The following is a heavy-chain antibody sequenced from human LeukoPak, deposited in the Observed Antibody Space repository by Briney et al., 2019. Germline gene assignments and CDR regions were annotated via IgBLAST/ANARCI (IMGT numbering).Heavy chain of an antibody. CDR3: AKDRSSWYYPFDY. D-gene: IGHD6-13*01. J-gene: IGHJ4*02. Sequence: GGSLRLSCAASVYTSRVDGMHSGPQAPRKGLGWGAVMWNDRSNKYYASSVKGRFTISRDNSKNTLYLQMNSLRAEDTAVYYCAKDRSSWYYPFDYSGQGTLVTVSS. CDR2: MWNDRSNK. V-gene: IGHV3-33*06. CDR1: VYTSRVDG.